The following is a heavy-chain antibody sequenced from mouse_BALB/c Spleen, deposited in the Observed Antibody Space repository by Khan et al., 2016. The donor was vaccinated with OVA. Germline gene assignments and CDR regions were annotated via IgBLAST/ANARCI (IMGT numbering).Heavy chain of an antibody. CDR2: INSDGGTT. CDR3: ARAYYRHWYFDV. Sequence: EVELVESGGGLVQPGESLKLSCKSNEYAFPSHDMSWVRKTPEKRLELVAVINSDGGTTYYPDTMEGRFIISRDNTKKTLYLQMSSLRSEDTALYYCARAYYRHWYFDVWGAGTTVTVSS. J-gene: IGHJ1*01. CDR1: EYAFPSHD. D-gene: IGHD2-14*01. V-gene: IGHV5-2*01.